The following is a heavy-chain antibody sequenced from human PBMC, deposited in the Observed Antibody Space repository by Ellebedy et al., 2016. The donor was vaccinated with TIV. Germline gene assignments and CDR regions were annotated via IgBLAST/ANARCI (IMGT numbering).Heavy chain of an antibody. CDR1: GGSVSNTRYY. J-gene: IGHJ4*02. V-gene: IGHV4-39*01. D-gene: IGHD2-21*01. CDR2: VYYSGSP. CDR3: ARIDPWQPIDD. Sequence: MPSETLSLTCGVSGGSVSNTRYYWAWIRQPSGKGLEWIGSVYYSGSPYYNPSFKRRVTLSADTSKNQFSLKLRTVTAADTAVYYCARIDPWQPIDDWGQGILVTVSS.